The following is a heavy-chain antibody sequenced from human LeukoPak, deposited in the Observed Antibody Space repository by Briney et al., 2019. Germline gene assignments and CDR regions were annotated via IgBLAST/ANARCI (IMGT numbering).Heavy chain of an antibody. CDR2: IYYSGST. D-gene: IGHD3-3*01. CDR3: ARHVEVRSGYYFWFDP. V-gene: IGHV4-39*01. J-gene: IGHJ5*02. CDR1: GGSISSSSYY. Sequence: SETLSLTCTVSGGSISSSSYYWGWIRQPPGKGLEWIGSIYYSGSTYYNPSLKSRVTISVDTSKNQFSLKLSSVTAADTAVYYCARHVEVRSGYYFWFDPWGQGTLVTASS.